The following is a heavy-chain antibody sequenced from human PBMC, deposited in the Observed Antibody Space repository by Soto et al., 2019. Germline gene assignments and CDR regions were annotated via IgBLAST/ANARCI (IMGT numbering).Heavy chain of an antibody. D-gene: IGHD2-21*02. Sequence: SETLSLTCTVSGGSISSGGYYWSWIRQHPGKGLEGMGYIYYRGRTYYNPSLKSQVTISVDTSNNQFSLMLSSVTAADTAVYYCARLPLIHSGCGGDCYPYYFDYWGQGTLVTVSS. CDR3: ARLPLIHSGCGGDCYPYYFDY. CDR2: IYYRGRT. CDR1: GGSISSGGYY. J-gene: IGHJ4*02. V-gene: IGHV4-31*01.